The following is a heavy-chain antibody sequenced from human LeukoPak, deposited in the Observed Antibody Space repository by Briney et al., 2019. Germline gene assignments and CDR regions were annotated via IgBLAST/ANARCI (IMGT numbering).Heavy chain of an antibody. J-gene: IGHJ3*02. CDR1: GFTFSSYA. CDR2: ISYDGSNK. CDR3: AKDQFSSSATRAFDI. V-gene: IGHV3-30*04. Sequence: PGGSLRLSCAASGFTFSSYAMHWVRQAPGEGLEWVTVISYDGSNKYYTDSVRGRFTVSRDNSKNTLYLQMNSLRAEDTAVYYCAKDQFSSSATRAFDIWGHGTMVTVSS. D-gene: IGHD6-13*01.